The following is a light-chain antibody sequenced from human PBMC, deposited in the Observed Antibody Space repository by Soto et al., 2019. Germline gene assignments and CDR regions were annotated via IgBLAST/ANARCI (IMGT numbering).Light chain of an antibody. J-gene: IGLJ3*02. CDR1: RSNIGAGYD. V-gene: IGLV1-40*01. CDR3: KSYDSSLSGWV. CDR2: GNN. Sequence: QSVLTQPPSVSGAPWQRVTISCTGRRSNIGAGYDVHWYQHLPGTAPKLLIHGNNNRPSGVPDRFSGSKSGTSGSLAITGLQDEDEADYYCKSYDSSLSGWVFGGGTKVTVL.